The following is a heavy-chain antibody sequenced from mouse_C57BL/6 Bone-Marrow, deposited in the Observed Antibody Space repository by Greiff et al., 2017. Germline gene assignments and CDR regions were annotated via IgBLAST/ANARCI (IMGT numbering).Heavy chain of an antibody. J-gene: IGHJ1*03. CDR2: ISNGGGST. Sequence: EVKLMESGGGLVQPGGSLKLSCAASGFTFSDYYMYWVRQTPEKRLEWVAYISNGGGSTYYPDTVKGRFTISRDNAKNTLYLQMSRLKSEDTAMYYCAILGVTKGYWYFDVWGTGTTVTVSS. D-gene: IGHD2-2*01. CDR1: GFTFSDYY. V-gene: IGHV5-12*01. CDR3: AILGVTKGYWYFDV.